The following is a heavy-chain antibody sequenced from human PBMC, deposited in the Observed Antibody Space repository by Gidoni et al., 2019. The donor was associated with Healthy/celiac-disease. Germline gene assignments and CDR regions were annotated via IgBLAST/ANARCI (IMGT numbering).Heavy chain of an antibody. CDR1: GYTCTSYD. CDR2: MNPNSGNT. V-gene: IGHV1-8*01. CDR3: ARALGGVAAAGTVWFDP. Sequence: QVQLGQSGGEVKKPGASVQVSCKASGYTCTSYDVKGVRQATGQGRECMGWMNPNSGNTGYAQKFQGRVTMTRNTSISTAYMELSSLRSEDTAVYYCARALGGVAAAGTVWFDPWGQGTLVTVSS. D-gene: IGHD6-13*01. J-gene: IGHJ5*02.